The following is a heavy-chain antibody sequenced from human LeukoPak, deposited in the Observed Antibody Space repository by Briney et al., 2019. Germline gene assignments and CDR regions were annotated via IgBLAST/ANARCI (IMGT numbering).Heavy chain of an antibody. V-gene: IGHV4-38-2*02. CDR3: AGDYGSTQNYIDF. Sequence: PSETLSLTCSVSGYSISRGYSWGWIRQPPGKGLEWIGSISPGGTIHYNPSLKSRVTISVDTSMSQFSLKVNSMTAADTAVYFCAGDYGSTQNYIDFWGQGTLVTVSS. CDR2: ISPGGTI. J-gene: IGHJ4*02. D-gene: IGHD4-17*01. CDR1: GYSISRGYS.